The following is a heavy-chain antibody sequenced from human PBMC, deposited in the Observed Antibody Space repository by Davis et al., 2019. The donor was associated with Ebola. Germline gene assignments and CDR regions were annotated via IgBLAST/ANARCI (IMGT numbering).Heavy chain of an antibody. V-gene: IGHV3-13*01. CDR3: ARANSGCAPGGCFSGHWFDP. Sequence: GESLKIPCAASGFTFSTYDMHWVRQDTEKGLEWVSSIGTTGDTHSADSVKGRFSISRENAKNSVYLQMHSLRAGDTAVCDCARANSGCAPGGCFSGHWFDPWGQGTLVTVSS. J-gene: IGHJ5*02. CDR1: GFTFSTYD. D-gene: IGHD2-15*01. CDR2: IGTTGDT.